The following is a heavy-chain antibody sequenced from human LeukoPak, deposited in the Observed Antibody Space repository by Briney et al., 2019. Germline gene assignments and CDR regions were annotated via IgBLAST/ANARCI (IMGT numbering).Heavy chain of an antibody. D-gene: IGHD3-10*01. J-gene: IGHJ6*02. V-gene: IGHV4-59*01. CDR2: IYYSGST. Sequence: SETLSLTCTVSGGSISSYYWSWIRQPPGKGLEWIGYIYYSGSTNYNPSLKSRVTISVDTSKNQFSLKLSSVTAADTAVYYCARGPRWGYYGSGSYRSFYYYGMDVWGQGTTVIVSS. CDR3: ARGPRWGYYGSGSYRSFYYYGMDV. CDR1: GGSISSYY.